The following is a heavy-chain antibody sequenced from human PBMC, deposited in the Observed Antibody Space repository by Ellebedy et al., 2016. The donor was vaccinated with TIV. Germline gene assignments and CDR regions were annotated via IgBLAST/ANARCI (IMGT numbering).Heavy chain of an antibody. CDR1: GFTFSSYA. D-gene: IGHD3-10*01. CDR2: ISYDGSNK. V-gene: IGHV3-30*04. CDR3: ARDRGVRGAYKGMDV. J-gene: IGHJ6*02. Sequence: GGSLRLXCAASGFTFSSYAMHWVRQAPGKGLERVAVISYDGSNKYYADSVKGRFTISRDNSKNTLYLQMNSLRAEDTAVYYCARDRGVRGAYKGMDVWGQGTTVTVSS.